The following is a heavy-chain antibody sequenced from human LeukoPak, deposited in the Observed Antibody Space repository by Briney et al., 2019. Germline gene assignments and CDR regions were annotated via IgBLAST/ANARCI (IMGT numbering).Heavy chain of an antibody. CDR1: GGSISTYS. CDR2: ISNGGST. V-gene: IGHV4-59*01. CDR3: VRLQPNTGEWAFDI. D-gene: IGHD1-1*01. J-gene: IGHJ3*02. Sequence: SETLSLTCTASGGSISTYSWSWIRQPPGEGLEWMGYISNGGSTKYNPSLKSRVTISGDTSKNQLSLKLSSVTAADTAVYHCVRLQPNTGEWAFDIWGQGTMVSVSS.